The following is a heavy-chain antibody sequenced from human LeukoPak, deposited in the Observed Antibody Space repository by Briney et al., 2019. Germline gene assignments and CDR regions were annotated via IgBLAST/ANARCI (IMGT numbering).Heavy chain of an antibody. D-gene: IGHD1-26*01. Sequence: SQTLSLTCTVSGGSISSGGYYWSWIRQHPGKGLEWIGYIYYSGSTYYNPSLKSRVTISVDTSKKQFSLKLSSVTAADPAVYYCARGPDLSLLRWFRPGGPGTLVTVSS. J-gene: IGHJ5*02. CDR2: IYYSGST. CDR1: GGSISSGGYY. V-gene: IGHV4-31*03. CDR3: ARGPDLSLLRWFRP.